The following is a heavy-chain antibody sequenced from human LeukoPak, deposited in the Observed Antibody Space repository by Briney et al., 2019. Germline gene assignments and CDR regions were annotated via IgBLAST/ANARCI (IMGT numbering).Heavy chain of an antibody. CDR1: GYTFTGYY. D-gene: IGHD3-22*01. V-gene: IGHV1-2*02. J-gene: IGHJ4*02. Sequence: GESLKISCKGSGYTFTGYYMHWVRQAPGQGLEWMGWINPNSGGTNYAQKFQGRVTMTRDTSISTAYMELSRLRSDDTAVYYCARDERYDSSGYPFDYWGQGTLVTVSS. CDR2: INPNSGGT. CDR3: ARDERYDSSGYPFDY.